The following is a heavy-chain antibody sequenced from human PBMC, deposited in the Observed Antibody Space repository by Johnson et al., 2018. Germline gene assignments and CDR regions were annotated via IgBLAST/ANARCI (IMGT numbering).Heavy chain of an antibody. Sequence: QVQLVQSGAEVKKPGSSVMVSCKASGGTFSSYAISWVRPAPGQGLEWMGGIIPIFGTANYAQKFQGRVTITADESTSTAYMERSSLRSEDTAVYYCARPYYGDAFDIWGQGTMVTVSS. CDR1: GGTFSSYA. CDR3: ARPYYGDAFDI. J-gene: IGHJ3*02. CDR2: IIPIFGTA. D-gene: IGHD3-10*01. V-gene: IGHV1-69*12.